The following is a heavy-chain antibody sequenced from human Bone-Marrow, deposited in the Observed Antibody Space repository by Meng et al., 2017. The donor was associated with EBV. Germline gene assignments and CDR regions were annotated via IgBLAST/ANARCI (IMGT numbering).Heavy chain of an antibody. CDR2: INVGNDIT. J-gene: IGHJ4*02. V-gene: IGHV1-3*01. D-gene: IGHD3-10*01. CDR3: ARDRFDSGSYYIDY. Sequence: QVQLVQSGAEVKKPGASVKVSCRASGYTFTNHAMHWVRQAPGQRFEWMGWINVGNDITKYSQKFQGRVTITRDTSANTAYMDLSSLKSEDTAVYFCARDRFDSGSYYIDYWGQGTLVTVSS. CDR1: GYTFTNHA.